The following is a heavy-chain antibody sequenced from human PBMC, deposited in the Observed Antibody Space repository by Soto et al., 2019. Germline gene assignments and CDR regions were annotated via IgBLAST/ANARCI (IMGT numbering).Heavy chain of an antibody. Sequence: QMQLVQSGPEVKKPGTSVKVSCKASGFTFTSSAVQWVRQARGQRLEWIGWIVVGSGNTNYAQKFQERVTITRDMSTSTAYMELSSLRSEDTAVYYCAAAPSEDYYYGMDVWGQGTTVTVSS. CDR1: GFTFTSSA. V-gene: IGHV1-58*01. J-gene: IGHJ6*02. CDR3: AAAPSEDYYYGMDV. CDR2: IVVGSGNT.